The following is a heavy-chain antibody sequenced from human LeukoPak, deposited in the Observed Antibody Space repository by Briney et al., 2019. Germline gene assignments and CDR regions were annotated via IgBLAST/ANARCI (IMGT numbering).Heavy chain of an antibody. CDR2: INPNSGGT. D-gene: IGHD2-2*01. CDR3: ATLYCSSTSCYGAFDI. Sequence: ASVKVSCKASGYTFTGYYMHWVRQAPGQGLEWMGWINPNSGGTNYAQKFQGRVTMTRDMSISTAYMELSRLRSDDTAVYYCATLYCSSTSCYGAFDIWGQGTMVTVSS. J-gene: IGHJ3*02. CDR1: GYTFTGYY. V-gene: IGHV1-2*02.